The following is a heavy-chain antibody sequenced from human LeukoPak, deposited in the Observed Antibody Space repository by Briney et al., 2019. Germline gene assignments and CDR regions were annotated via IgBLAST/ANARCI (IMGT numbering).Heavy chain of an antibody. CDR2: INPIGGTT. D-gene: IGHD4-11*01. CDR3: ARQQGLQNLNFDY. V-gene: IGHV1-46*01. CDR1: GYTFTDYY. J-gene: IGHJ4*02. Sequence: ASVKVYCMASGYTFTDYYIHWVRQAPGQGLEWMGIINPIGGTTDYAQKFQGRVTMTRDTSTSTVYMELSSLRSEDTAVYYCARQQGLQNLNFDYWGQGTLVTVSS.